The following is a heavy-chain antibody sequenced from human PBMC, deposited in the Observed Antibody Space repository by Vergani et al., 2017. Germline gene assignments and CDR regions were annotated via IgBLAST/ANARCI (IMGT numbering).Heavy chain of an antibody. Sequence: QVQLVESGGGVVQPGGSLRLSCAASGFTFNSYGMHWVRQAPGKGLEWVASIRSDESRRYYGDSMEGPFTISRDNSKNTLYLQMKSLRPEDTAVYYCAKEGGGDCSGGNCYPEYWGQGTLVIVSS. CDR1: GFTFNSYG. J-gene: IGHJ4*02. V-gene: IGHV3-30*02. CDR2: IRSDESRR. D-gene: IGHD2-15*01. CDR3: AKEGGGDCSGGNCYPEY.